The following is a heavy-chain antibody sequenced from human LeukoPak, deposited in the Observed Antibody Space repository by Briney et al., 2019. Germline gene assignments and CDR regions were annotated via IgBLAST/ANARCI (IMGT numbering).Heavy chain of an antibody. CDR1: GGSIRSYY. V-gene: IGHV4-4*07. D-gene: IGHD5-24*01. J-gene: IGHJ4*02. CDR2: IYTSGST. CDR3: ARSRDGYQEFDY. Sequence: PSETLSLTCTVSGGSIRSYYWSWIRQPAAKGLEGIGRIYTSGSTNYNPSLKSRVTMSVDTSKNQFSLKLSSVTAADTAVYYCARSRDGYQEFDYWGQGTLVTVSS.